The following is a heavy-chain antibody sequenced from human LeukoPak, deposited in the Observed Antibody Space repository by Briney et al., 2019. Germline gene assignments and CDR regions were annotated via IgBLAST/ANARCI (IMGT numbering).Heavy chain of an antibody. CDR3: ACIAAAGLFDY. D-gene: IGHD6-13*01. CDR2: IYYSGST. Sequence: PSETLSLTCTVSGGSISSSSYYWGWIRQPPGKGLEWIGSIYYSGSTYYNPSLKSRVTISVDTSKNQFSLKLSSVTAADTAVYYCACIAAAGLFDYWGQGTLVTVSS. V-gene: IGHV4-39*07. J-gene: IGHJ4*02. CDR1: GGSISSSSYY.